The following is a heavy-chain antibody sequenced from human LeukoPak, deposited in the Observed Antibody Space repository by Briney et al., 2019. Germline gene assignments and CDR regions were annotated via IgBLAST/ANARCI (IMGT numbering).Heavy chain of an antibody. CDR1: GFTFSSHA. Sequence: GVSLRLSCAASGFTFSSHAMSLVRQAPGTGLEGASAIRGSGGSTYYADYVKGRFTISRDNSKNTLYLQMNSLRAEDTAVYYCAKDTRYYGSGSYPWVNWFDPWGQGTLVTVSS. CDR3: AKDTRYYGSGSYPWVNWFDP. D-gene: IGHD3-10*01. J-gene: IGHJ5*02. CDR2: IRGSGGST. V-gene: IGHV3-23*01.